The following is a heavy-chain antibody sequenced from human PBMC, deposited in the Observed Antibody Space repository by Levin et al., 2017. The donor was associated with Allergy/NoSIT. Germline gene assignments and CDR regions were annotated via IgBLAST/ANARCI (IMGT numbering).Heavy chain of an antibody. Sequence: PSQTLSLTCTVSGASISSYYWSWIRQPPGKGLEWIGYIYYTGSSNHNPSLRSRVTISMDTSKNQFSLELISVTAADTAVYYCVSLDDAFDVWGQGKLVTVSS. CDR1: GASISSYY. CDR3: VSLDDAFDV. CDR2: IYYTGSS. V-gene: IGHV4-59*01. J-gene: IGHJ3*01.